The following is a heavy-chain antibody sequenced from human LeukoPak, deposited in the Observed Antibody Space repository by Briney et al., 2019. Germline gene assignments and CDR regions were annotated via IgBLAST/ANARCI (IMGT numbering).Heavy chain of an antibody. D-gene: IGHD3-22*01. CDR2: IKQDGSQK. Sequence: TGGSLRLSYAASGFTFSTYWMRWVRQAPRKGLEWVANIKQDGSQKQYVDSVKGRFTISRDNAKNSLYLQMNSLRAVDTAVYYCARESDYDSSGYQLHWGQGTLVTVSS. CDR3: ARESDYDSSGYQLH. J-gene: IGHJ4*02. V-gene: IGHV3-7*01. CDR1: GFTFSTYW.